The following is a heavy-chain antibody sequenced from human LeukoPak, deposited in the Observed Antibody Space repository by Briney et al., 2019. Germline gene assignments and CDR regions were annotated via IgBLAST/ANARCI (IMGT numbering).Heavy chain of an antibody. CDR3: TTGAAAGTD. CDR2: TKSKDDGGTI. V-gene: IGHV3-15*01. D-gene: IGHD6-13*01. Sequence: GGSLRLSCAASGFTFTNAWMSWVRQAPGKGLEWVGRTKSKDDGGTIDYAVPVKGRFTISRDDSKNTLYLQMNSLKIEDTAVYFCTTGAAAGTDWGQGTLVTVSS. CDR1: GFTFTNAW. J-gene: IGHJ4*02.